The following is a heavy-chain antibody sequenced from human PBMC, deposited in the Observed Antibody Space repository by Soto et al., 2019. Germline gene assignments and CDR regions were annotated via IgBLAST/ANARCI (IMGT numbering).Heavy chain of an antibody. CDR2: ISSSSSTI. Sequence: GGPLRLSCAASGFTFSSYSMNWVRQAPGKGLEWVSYISSSSSTIYYADSVKGRFTISRDNAKNSLYLQMNSLRDEDTAVYYCARENLLRFLEWLPNFDYWGQGTLVTVSS. CDR3: ARENLLRFLEWLPNFDY. D-gene: IGHD3-3*01. V-gene: IGHV3-48*02. J-gene: IGHJ4*02. CDR1: GFTFSSYS.